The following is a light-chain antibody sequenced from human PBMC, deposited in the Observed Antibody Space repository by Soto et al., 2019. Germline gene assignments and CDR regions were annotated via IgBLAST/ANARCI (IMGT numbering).Light chain of an antibody. CDR1: SSDVGVYNY. J-gene: IGLJ1*01. CDR2: DVS. Sequence: QSVLTQPRSVSGSPGQSFTICCTGTSSDVGVYNYVSWNQQPPGKAPNLMIYDVSKRPSGVPDRFSGSKSGNTASLTISGLQAEDEADYYCCSYAGSYTFVFGTGTKVT. CDR3: CSYAGSYTFV. V-gene: IGLV2-11*01.